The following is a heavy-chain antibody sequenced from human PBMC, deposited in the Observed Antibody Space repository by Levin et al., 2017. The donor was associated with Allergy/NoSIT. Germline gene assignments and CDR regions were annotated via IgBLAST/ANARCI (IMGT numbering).Heavy chain of an antibody. Sequence: SQTLSLTCAVSGGSISSGGYSWSWIRQPPGKGLEWIGYIYHSGSTYYNPSLKSRVTISVDRSKNQFSLKLSSVTAADTAVYYCARGRGSSGPSSKNWFDPWGQGTLVTVSS. CDR3: ARGRGSSGPSSKNWFDP. J-gene: IGHJ5*02. D-gene: IGHD3-22*01. V-gene: IGHV4-30-2*01. CDR1: GGSISSGGYS. CDR2: IYHSGST.